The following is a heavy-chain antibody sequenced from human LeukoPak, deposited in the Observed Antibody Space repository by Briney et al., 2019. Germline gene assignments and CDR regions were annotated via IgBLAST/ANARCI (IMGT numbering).Heavy chain of an antibody. Sequence: SETLSLTCTVSGGSISSYYWSWIRQPPGKGLEWIGYIYYSGSTNYNPSLKTRVTISVDTSKNQFSLNLNSVTAADAAVYCCARQVTAAAPFGYWGQGTLVTVSS. CDR3: ARQVTAAAPFGY. CDR1: GGSISSYY. CDR2: IYYSGST. J-gene: IGHJ4*02. D-gene: IGHD6-13*01. V-gene: IGHV4-59*01.